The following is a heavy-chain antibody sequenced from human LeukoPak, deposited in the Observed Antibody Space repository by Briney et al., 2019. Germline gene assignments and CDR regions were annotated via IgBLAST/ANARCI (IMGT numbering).Heavy chain of an antibody. V-gene: IGHV3-23*01. D-gene: IGHD5-18*01. J-gene: IGHJ5*02. Sequence: GGSLRLSCAASGFTFSSYAMSWVRQAPGKGLEWVAAVTGSGGSTYYADSVKGRFTISRDNSKNTLYLQMNSLRAEDTAAYYCARGPGHTAMVSRPGWFDPWGQGTLVTVSS. CDR2: VTGSGGST. CDR1: GFTFSSYA. CDR3: ARGPGHTAMVSRPGWFDP.